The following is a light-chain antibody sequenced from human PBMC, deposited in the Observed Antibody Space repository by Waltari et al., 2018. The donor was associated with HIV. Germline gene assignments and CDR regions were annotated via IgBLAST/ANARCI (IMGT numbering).Light chain of an antibody. CDR1: SSDGGDLNY. CDR2: DVT. Sequence: QSALTQPASVSGSPGQSITISCTGTSSDGGDLNYVSWYQQHPGTAPKLLIYDVTGRPSGVSNRFSGSKAGNTASLTISGLQTEDEALYYCTSYTVNSGLVFGGGTRLAV. V-gene: IGLV2-14*03. J-gene: IGLJ3*02. CDR3: TSYTVNSGLV.